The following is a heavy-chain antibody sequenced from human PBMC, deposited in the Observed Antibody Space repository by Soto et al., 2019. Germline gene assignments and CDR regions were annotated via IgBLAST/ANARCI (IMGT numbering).Heavy chain of an antibody. CDR3: ARGLGNSYGPFDY. D-gene: IGHD4-4*01. Sequence: SETLSLTCTVSGGSISSGGYYWSWIRQPPGKGLEWIGEINHSGSTNYNPSLKSRVTISVDTSKNQFSLKLSSVTAADTAVYYCARGLGNSYGPFDYWGQGTLVTVSS. J-gene: IGHJ4*02. CDR2: INHSGST. CDR1: GGSISSGGYY. V-gene: IGHV4-39*07.